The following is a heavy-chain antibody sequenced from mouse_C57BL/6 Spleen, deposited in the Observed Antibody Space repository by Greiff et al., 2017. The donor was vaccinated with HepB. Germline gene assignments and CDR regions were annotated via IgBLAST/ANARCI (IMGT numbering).Heavy chain of an antibody. Sequence: EVKLEESGGGLVKPGGSLKLSCAASGFTFSDYGMHWVRQAPEKGLEWVAYISSGSSTIYYADTVKGRFTISRDNAKNTLFLQMTSLRSEDTAMYYCARGGWLRSPFDYWGQGTTLTVSS. J-gene: IGHJ2*01. V-gene: IGHV5-17*01. D-gene: IGHD2-3*01. CDR3: ARGGWLRSPFDY. CDR1: GFTFSDYG. CDR2: ISSGSSTI.